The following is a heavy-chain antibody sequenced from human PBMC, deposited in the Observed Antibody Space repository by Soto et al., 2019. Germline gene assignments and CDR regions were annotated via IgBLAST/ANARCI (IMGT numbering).Heavy chain of an antibody. D-gene: IGHD3-16*02. CDR1: GYTLTELS. CDR3: ATLDYVWGSYRSYYFDY. J-gene: IGHJ4*02. Sequence: ASVKVSCKVSGYTLTELSMHWVRQAPGKGLEWMGGFDPEDGETIYAQKFQGRVTMTEDTSTDTAYMELSSLRSEDTAVYYCATLDYVWGSYRSYYFDYWGQGTLVTSPQ. V-gene: IGHV1-24*01. CDR2: FDPEDGET.